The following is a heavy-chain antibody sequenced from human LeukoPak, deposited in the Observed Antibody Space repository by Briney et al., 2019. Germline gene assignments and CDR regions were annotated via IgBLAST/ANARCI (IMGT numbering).Heavy chain of an antibody. CDR1: GGTFNSYA. V-gene: IGHV1-69*05. CDR2: IIPIFGTA. J-gene: IGHJ3*02. CDR3: ATLTSDAFDI. Sequence: GASVKVSCKASGGTFNSYAISWVRQAPGQGLEWMGGIIPIFGTANYAQKFQGRVTITTDESTSTAYMELSSLRSEDTAVYYCATLTSDAFDIWGQGTMVTVSS. D-gene: IGHD6-6*01.